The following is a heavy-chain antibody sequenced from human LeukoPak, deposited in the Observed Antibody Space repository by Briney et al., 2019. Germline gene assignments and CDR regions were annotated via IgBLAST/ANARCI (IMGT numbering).Heavy chain of an antibody. CDR2: IAHSGST. J-gene: IGHJ4*02. Sequence: PSETLSLTCAVSGGSITSNNWWSWVRQPPGKGLEWIGEIAHSGSTNYNTSLKSRVIMSVDKSKNQFSLKLNSVTAADTAVYFCARVTATIPFDNWGQGTLATVSS. CDR3: ARVTATIPFDN. CDR1: GGSITSNNW. D-gene: IGHD1-1*01. V-gene: IGHV4-4*02.